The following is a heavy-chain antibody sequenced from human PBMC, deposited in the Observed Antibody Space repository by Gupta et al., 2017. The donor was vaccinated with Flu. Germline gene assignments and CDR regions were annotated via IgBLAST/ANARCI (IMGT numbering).Heavy chain of an antibody. CDR3: ARAASTSRRYMDV. Sequence: YFHWVRQGPGQGREWMGRINDVSGGTNLAQKFQDRVTLNRDTSISTTYMELNRLTSDDTAVYFCARAASTSRRYMDVWGKGTAVTVSS. CDR2: INDVSGGT. J-gene: IGHJ6*03. D-gene: IGHD2-2*01. CDR1: Y. V-gene: IGHV1-2*06.